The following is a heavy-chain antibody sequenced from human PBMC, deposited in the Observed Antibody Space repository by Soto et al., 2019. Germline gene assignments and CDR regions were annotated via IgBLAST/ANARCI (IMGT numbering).Heavy chain of an antibody. CDR2: IYPGDSDT. Sequence: GESLKISCKGSGYSFTSYWIGWVRQMPGKGLEWMGIIYPGDSDTRYSPSFQGQVTISADKSISTAYLQWSSLKASDTAMYYCARHGHDYGDYIAFDIWGQGTMVTVSS. CDR1: GYSFTSYW. D-gene: IGHD4-17*01. CDR3: ARHGHDYGDYIAFDI. V-gene: IGHV5-51*01. J-gene: IGHJ3*02.